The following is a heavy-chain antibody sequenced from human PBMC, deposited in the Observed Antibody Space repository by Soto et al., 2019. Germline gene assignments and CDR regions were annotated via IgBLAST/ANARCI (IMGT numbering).Heavy chain of an antibody. V-gene: IGHV1-18*01. CDR2: ISVYNGDT. D-gene: IGHD3-22*01. Sequence: QVQLVQSGPEVKNPGASVKVSCKASGYKFTNFGIAWIRQAPGQGLEWMGRISVYNGDTTFAQNFQDRVTLTTDTSTSIAYMELRSLRSDETAVYYCARAEYYYDSSGYYLLFYFDYWGQGTLVTVSS. CDR1: GYKFTNFG. CDR3: ARAEYYYDSSGYYLLFYFDY. J-gene: IGHJ4*02.